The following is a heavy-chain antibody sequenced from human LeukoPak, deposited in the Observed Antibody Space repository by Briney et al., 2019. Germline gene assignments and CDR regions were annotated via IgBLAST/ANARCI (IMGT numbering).Heavy chain of an antibody. D-gene: IGHD3-10*01. J-gene: IGHJ5*02. CDR3: ARDRDYYGSGSSFDP. Sequence: QPGGSLRLSCAASGFTVSSNYMAWVRQAPGTGLEWVSVIYSDGSTYHADSVKGRITISRDNSKNTLYLQMNSLRAEDTAVYYCARDRDYYGSGSSFDPWGQGTLVTVSS. CDR2: IYSDGST. CDR1: GFTVSSNY. V-gene: IGHV3-53*01.